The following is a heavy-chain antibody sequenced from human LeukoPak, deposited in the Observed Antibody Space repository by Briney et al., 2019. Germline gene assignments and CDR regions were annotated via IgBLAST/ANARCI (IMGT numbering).Heavy chain of an antibody. Sequence: PGGSLRLAWAASAFSVSSYGIGWVRQPPREGRGWVAFIWDEGSNTTHAASVKGRFTISRDNSKNTLYLQMNSLRAEDTAVYYCARDSLEEYYFDYWGQGTLVTVSS. CDR3: ARDSLEEYYFDY. CDR2: IWDEGSNT. J-gene: IGHJ4*02. V-gene: IGHV3-33*01. CDR1: AFSVSSYG.